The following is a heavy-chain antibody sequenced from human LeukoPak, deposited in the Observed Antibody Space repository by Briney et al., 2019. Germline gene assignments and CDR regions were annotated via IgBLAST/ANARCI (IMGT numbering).Heavy chain of an antibody. J-gene: IGHJ6*03. CDR3: ARGILYGSGNDYMDV. D-gene: IGHD3-10*01. CDR2: ISYSASS. Sequence: SETLSLTCTVSGGSISSYYWSWIRQPPGKGLEWLGYISYSASSNYNPSLKSRVSISVDTSKNKFSLKLNSVTAADTAVYYCARGILYGSGNDYMDVWGKGTTVTISS. V-gene: IGHV4-59*01. CDR1: GGSISSYY.